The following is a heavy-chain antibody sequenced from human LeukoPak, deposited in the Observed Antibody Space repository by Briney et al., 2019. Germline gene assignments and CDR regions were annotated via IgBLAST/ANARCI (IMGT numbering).Heavy chain of an antibody. CDR2: IYPGNSDT. V-gene: IGHV5-51*01. CDR3: AKQAFYYDSTGNQ. D-gene: IGHD3-22*01. CDR1: GYNFHSYW. J-gene: IGHJ4*02. Sequence: PGESLKISCKGVGYNFHSYWIAWVRQMPGKGLEWMGIIYPGNSDTTYNPSFQGRVTISADTSITTAYLQWNSLEASDTAIYYCAKQAFYYDSTGNQWGQGTLVTVSA.